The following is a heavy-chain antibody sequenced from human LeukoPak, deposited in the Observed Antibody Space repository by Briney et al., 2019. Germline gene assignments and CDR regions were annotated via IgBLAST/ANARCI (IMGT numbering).Heavy chain of an antibody. J-gene: IGHJ4*02. CDR1: GFTFSSYG. CDR3: ARARGVSTGYRPIDY. Sequence: LTGGSLRLSCAASGFTFSSYGMHWVRQAPGKGLEWVAVIWYDGSNKHYAESVKGRFSISRDNSKSTLYLQMNSLRAEDTAVYYCARARGVSTGYRPIDYWGQGTLVTVSS. D-gene: IGHD3-22*01. V-gene: IGHV3-33*08. CDR2: IWYDGSNK.